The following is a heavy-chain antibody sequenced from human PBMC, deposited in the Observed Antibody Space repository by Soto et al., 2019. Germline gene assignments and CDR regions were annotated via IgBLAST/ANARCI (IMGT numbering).Heavy chain of an antibody. CDR1: GYSFTIYW. V-gene: IGHV5-10-1*01. CDR3: ARQIYDSDTGPNFQYYFDS. Sequence: GESLKISCNGSGYSFTIYWISWVRQMPGKGLEWMGRIDPSDSYTNYSPSFQGHVTISADKSISTAYLQWSSLKASDTAMYYCARQIYDSDTGPNFQYYFDSWGQGTPVTVSS. CDR2: IDPSDSYT. J-gene: IGHJ4*02. D-gene: IGHD3-22*01.